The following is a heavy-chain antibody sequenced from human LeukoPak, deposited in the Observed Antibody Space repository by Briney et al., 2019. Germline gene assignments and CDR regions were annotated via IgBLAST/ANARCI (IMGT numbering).Heavy chain of an antibody. J-gene: IGHJ4*02. CDR3: ARVVSMVKYCSSTSCYTFGY. CDR2: IIPIFGTA. CDR1: GGTFSSYA. D-gene: IGHD2-2*02. V-gene: IGHV1-69*05. Sequence: GASVKVSCKASGGTFSSYAISWVRQAPGQGLEWMGRIIPIFGTANYAQKFQGRVTITTDESTSTAYMELSSLRSEDTAVYYCARVVSMVKYCSSTSCYTFGYWGQGTLVTVSS.